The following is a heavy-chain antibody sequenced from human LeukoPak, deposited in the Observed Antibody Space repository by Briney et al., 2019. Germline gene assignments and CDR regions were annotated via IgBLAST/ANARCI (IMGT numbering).Heavy chain of an antibody. J-gene: IGHJ4*02. CDR1: GFTFSSYA. D-gene: IGHD6-13*01. Sequence: TGGSLRLSCAASGFTFSSYAMSWVRQAPGKGLEWVSAISGSGGSTYYADSVKGRFTISRDNSKNTLYLQMNSLRAEDTAVYHCAKVLERTAGYSSSTWGQGTLVTVSS. V-gene: IGHV3-23*01. CDR2: ISGSGGST. CDR3: AKVLERTAGYSSST.